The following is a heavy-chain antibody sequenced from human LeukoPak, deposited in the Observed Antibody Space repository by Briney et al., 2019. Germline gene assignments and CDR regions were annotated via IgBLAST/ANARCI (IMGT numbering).Heavy chain of an antibody. CDR1: GFTFSSYW. J-gene: IGHJ6*03. D-gene: IGHD3-9*01. CDR2: IQQDGSEK. Sequence: GGSLRLSCAASGFTFSSYWMSWVRQAPGKGLEWVANIQQDGSEKYYVDSVKGRFTISRDNAKNSLYLQMNSLRAEDTAVYYCARDLDYDILTGSGYYYMDVWGKGTTVTISS. V-gene: IGHV3-7*01. CDR3: ARDLDYDILTGSGYYYMDV.